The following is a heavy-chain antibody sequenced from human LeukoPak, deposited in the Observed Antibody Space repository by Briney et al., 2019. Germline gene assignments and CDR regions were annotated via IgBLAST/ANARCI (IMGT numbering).Heavy chain of an antibody. CDR2: IKSKTDGETA. CDR3: VPTYCGGDCYSAFDY. D-gene: IGHD2-21*02. J-gene: IGHJ4*02. Sequence: GGSLRLSCAASGFTFTNAWMTWVRQAPGKGLEWVGRIKSKTDGETADYAAPVKGRFTMSRDDSKSTLYLQMNSLKTEDTAVYYCVPTYCGGDCYSAFDYWGQGTLATVSS. V-gene: IGHV3-15*01. CDR1: GFTFTNAW.